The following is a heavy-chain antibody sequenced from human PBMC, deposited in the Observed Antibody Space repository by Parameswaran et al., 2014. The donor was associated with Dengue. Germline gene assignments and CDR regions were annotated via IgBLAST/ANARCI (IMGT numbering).Heavy chain of an antibody. CDR1: GGSFSGYY. J-gene: IGHJ5*02. D-gene: IGHD3-3*01. Sequence: ASETLSLTCAVYGGSFSGYYWSWIRQPPGKGLEWIGEINHSGSTNYNPSLKSRVTISVDTSKNQFSLKLSSVTAADTAVYYCARGRITIFARRFDPWGQGTLVTVSS. CDR3: ARGRITIFARRFDP. CDR2: INHSGST. V-gene: IGHV4-34*01.